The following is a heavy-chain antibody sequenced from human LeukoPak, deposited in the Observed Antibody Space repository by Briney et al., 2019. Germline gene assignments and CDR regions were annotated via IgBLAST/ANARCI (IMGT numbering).Heavy chain of an antibody. J-gene: IGHJ6*03. CDR1: GFTFSSYW. D-gene: IGHD1-1*01. Sequence: GGSLRLSCAASGFTFSSYWMSWVRQAPGKGLEWVANIKQDGSEKYYVDSVKGRFTISRDNAKNPLYLQMNSLRAEDTAVYYCARDHRGTYYYYYMDVWGKGTTVTVSS. CDR3: ARDHRGTYYYYYMDV. V-gene: IGHV3-7*01. CDR2: IKQDGSEK.